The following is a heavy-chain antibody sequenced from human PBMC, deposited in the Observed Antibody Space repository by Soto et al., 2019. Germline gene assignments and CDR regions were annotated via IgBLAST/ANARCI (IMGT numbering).Heavy chain of an antibody. CDR1: GFTFGRYA. CDR3: AKDPKSSVRLNWFDP. D-gene: IGHD2-21*01. J-gene: IGHJ5*02. V-gene: IGHV3-23*01. CDR2: ISGGGSGT. Sequence: EMQLSESGGGLVQPGGSLRLSCAASGFTFGRYAMSWVRQAPGKGLEWVSAISGGGSGTYYADSVKGRFTISRDNSKKTLFLQMNCLRVEDTAIYYCAKDPKSSVRLNWFDPWGQGTLVTVSS.